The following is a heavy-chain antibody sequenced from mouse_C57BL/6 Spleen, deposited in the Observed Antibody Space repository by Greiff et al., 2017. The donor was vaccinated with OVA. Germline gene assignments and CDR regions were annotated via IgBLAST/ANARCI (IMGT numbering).Heavy chain of an antibody. CDR1: GFTFSSYA. V-gene: IGHV5-4*01. J-gene: IGHJ2*01. CDR3: AREGSNYDFDY. D-gene: IGHD2-5*01. CDR2: ISDGGSYT. Sequence: EVQRVESGGGLVKPGGSLKLSCAASGFTFSSYAMSWVRQTPEKRLEWVATISDGGSYTYYPDNVKGRFTISRDNAKNNLYLQMSHLKSEDTARYYCAREGSNYDFDYWGQGTTLTVSS.